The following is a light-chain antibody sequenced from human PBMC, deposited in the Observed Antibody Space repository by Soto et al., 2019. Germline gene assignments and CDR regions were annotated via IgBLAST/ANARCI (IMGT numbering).Light chain of an antibody. CDR1: QSVGSN. CDR2: GAS. V-gene: IGKV3-15*01. CDR3: QQYNNWPPDRT. Sequence: EIVMTQSPATLSVSPGERATLSCRASQSVGSNLAWYQQKPGQAPRLLIYGASTRATGIPARFSGSGSGTEFPLTISSLQSEDFAISVCQQYNNWPPDRTFGQGTKVEIK. J-gene: IGKJ1*01.